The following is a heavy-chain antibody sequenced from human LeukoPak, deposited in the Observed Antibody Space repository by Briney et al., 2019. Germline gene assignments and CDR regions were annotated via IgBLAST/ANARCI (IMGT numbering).Heavy chain of an antibody. Sequence: RGSLRLSCAVSGFTFEVYTAHCVRHAPGGGVEWVSLICWDGGSTYYADSVKGRFTISRDNAKNSLYLQRISLRGEEMALYYCANGDDNDWAIGGQGTLVAV. CDR1: GFTFEVYT. V-gene: IGHV3-43*01. CDR3: ANGDDNDWAI. D-gene: IGHD3-9*01. CDR2: ICWDGGST. J-gene: IGHJ4*02.